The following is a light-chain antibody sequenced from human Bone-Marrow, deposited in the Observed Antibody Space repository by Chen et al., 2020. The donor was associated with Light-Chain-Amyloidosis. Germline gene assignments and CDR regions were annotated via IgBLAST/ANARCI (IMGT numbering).Light chain of an antibody. V-gene: IGLV2-14*01. Sequence: QSALTQPASVSGSPGQSITISCTGTSSDVGGDNHVSWYQQHPDKAPKLMIYEVTNRPSWVPDRFSGSKSDNTASLTISGLQTEDEADYFCRSYTITNTLVVGSGTRVTVL. J-gene: IGLJ1*01. CDR1: SSDVGGDNH. CDR3: RSYTITNTLV. CDR2: EVT.